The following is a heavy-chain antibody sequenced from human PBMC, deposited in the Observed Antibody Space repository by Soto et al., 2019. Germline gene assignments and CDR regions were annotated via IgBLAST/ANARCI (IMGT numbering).Heavy chain of an antibody. Sequence: ASVKVSCKTSGYTFSNYAITWVRQAPGQPLEWLGGISPYCDGTSYAQKFRGRVSMTTDTSTTTAYMELRSLRSDDTAVYYCARVVPGAEAWFGPWGQGTLVTVSS. V-gene: IGHV1-18*01. J-gene: IGHJ5*02. CDR1: GYTFSNYA. CDR2: ISPYCDGT. CDR3: ARVVPGAEAWFGP.